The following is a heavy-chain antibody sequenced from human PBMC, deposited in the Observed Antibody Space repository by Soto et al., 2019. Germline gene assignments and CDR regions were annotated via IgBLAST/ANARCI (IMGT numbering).Heavy chain of an antibody. J-gene: IGHJ6*02. V-gene: IGHV3-72*01. CDR1: GFTFSDHY. Sequence: GGSLRLSCAASGFTFSDHYMDWVRQAPGKGLEWVGRIRNKAKSYTSEYGASVKGRFTISRDDSKKSLYIQMNSLKTEDTAVYFCARVATVTTNYYYGLDVWGQGTTVTVSS. D-gene: IGHD4-4*01. CDR3: ARVATVTTNYYYGLDV. CDR2: IRNKAKSYTS.